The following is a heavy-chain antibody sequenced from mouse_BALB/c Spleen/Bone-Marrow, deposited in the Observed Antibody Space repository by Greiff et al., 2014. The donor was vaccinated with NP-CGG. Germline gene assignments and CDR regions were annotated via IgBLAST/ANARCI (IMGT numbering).Heavy chain of an antibody. CDR3: ARYYYGNSYFDY. Sequence: EVQRVESGAELVKPGASVKLSCTASGFNIKDTYMHWVKQRPEQGLEWIGRIDPANGNTKYDPKFQGKATITADTSSNTAYLQLSSLTSEDTAVYYCARYYYGNSYFDYWGQGTTLTVSS. CDR1: GFNIKDTY. CDR2: IDPANGNT. D-gene: IGHD1-1*01. J-gene: IGHJ2*01. V-gene: IGHV14-3*02.